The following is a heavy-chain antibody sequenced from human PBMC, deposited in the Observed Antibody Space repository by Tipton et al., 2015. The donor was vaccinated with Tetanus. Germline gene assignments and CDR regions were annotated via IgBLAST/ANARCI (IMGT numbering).Heavy chain of an antibody. D-gene: IGHD1-1*01. J-gene: IGHJ6*02. CDR2: IYDSGSI. Sequence: TLSLTCTVSGGSISSGGYYWSWIRQHPGKGLEWIGYIYDSGSIYYNPSLKSRVSISIDTSKNQFSLKLSSVTAADTAVYYCARERYIHYGMDVWGQGTTVTVSS. V-gene: IGHV4-31*03. CDR1: GGSISSGGYY. CDR3: ARERYIHYGMDV.